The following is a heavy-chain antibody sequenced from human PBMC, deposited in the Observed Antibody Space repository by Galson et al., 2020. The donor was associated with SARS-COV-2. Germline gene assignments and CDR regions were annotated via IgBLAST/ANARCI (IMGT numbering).Heavy chain of an antibody. CDR1: GFTFRGYW. V-gene: IGHV3-7*01. Sequence: QLGESLKISCTASGFTFRGYWMTWVRQPPGRGLAWVAYINRDGTQADYVDSARGRFTISRDNVESSVYLQMNSLRAEDTAVYYCARILPSGYYDHWGQGTLVTVSS. J-gene: IGHJ4*02. CDR3: ARILPSGYYDH. D-gene: IGHD1-1*01. CDR2: INRDGTQA.